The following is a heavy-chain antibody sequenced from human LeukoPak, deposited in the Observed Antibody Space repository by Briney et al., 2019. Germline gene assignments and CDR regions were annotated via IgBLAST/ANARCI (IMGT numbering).Heavy chain of an antibody. Sequence: GGSLRLSCVASGFTFSSSAFHWVRQAPGKGLVWVSRIDSDGSITTYADSVKGRFTISRDNAKNTLYLQMNSLRAEDTAVYYCASDTVDTALGIDYWGQGTLVTVSS. V-gene: IGHV3-74*01. J-gene: IGHJ4*02. CDR1: GFTFSSSA. CDR2: IDSDGSIT. CDR3: ASDTVDTALGIDY. D-gene: IGHD5-18*01.